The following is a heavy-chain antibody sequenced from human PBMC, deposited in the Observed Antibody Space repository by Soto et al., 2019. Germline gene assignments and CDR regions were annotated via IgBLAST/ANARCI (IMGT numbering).Heavy chain of an antibody. D-gene: IGHD2-2*01. Sequence: GGSLRLSCAAFGFTFSSYSMNWVRQAPGKGLEWVSSISSSSSYIYYADSVKGRFTISRDNAKNSLYLQMNSLRAEDTAVYYCASEVVPAAILYQPSYGMDVWGQGTTVTVSS. CDR1: GFTFSSYS. CDR3: ASEVVPAAILYQPSYGMDV. J-gene: IGHJ6*02. V-gene: IGHV3-21*01. CDR2: ISSSSSYI.